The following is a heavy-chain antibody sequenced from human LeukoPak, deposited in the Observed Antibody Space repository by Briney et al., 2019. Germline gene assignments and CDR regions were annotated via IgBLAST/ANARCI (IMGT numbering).Heavy chain of an antibody. CDR1: GYTFTSYY. V-gene: IGHV1-46*01. CDR3: AGGALVLDAFDI. D-gene: IGHD2-8*02. J-gene: IGHJ3*02. Sequence: ASVKVSCKASGYTFTSYYMHWVRQAPGQGLEWMGIINPSGGSTSYAQKFQGRVIMTRNTSISTAYMELSSLRSEDTAVYYCAGGALVLDAFDIWGQGTMVTVSS. CDR2: INPSGGST.